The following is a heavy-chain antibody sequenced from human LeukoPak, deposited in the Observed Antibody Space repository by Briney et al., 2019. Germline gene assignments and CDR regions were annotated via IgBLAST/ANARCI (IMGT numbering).Heavy chain of an antibody. CDR2: IYSGGST. CDR1: GFNYSSYT. Sequence: GGSLRLSCAASGFNYSSYTMNWVRQAPGKGLEWVSVIYSGGSTYYADSVKGRFTISRDNSKNTLYLQMNSLRAEDTAVYYCAREVGDSSGYFNYWGQGTLVTVSS. D-gene: IGHD3-22*01. J-gene: IGHJ4*02. V-gene: IGHV3-66*01. CDR3: AREVGDSSGYFNY.